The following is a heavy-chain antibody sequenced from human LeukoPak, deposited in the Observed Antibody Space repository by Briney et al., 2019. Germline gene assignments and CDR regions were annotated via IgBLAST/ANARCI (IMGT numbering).Heavy chain of an antibody. V-gene: IGHV3-30*04. CDR2: ISYDGSNK. CDR3: ARNGAMKAKNDAFGELSQVDY. D-gene: IGHD3-10*01. CDR1: GFTFSSYA. Sequence: PGGSLRLSCAASGFTFSSYAMHWVRQAPGKGLEWVAVISYDGSNKYYADSVKGRFTISRDNSKNTLYLQMNSLRAEDTAVYYCARNGAMKAKNDAFGELSQVDYWGQGTLVTVSS. J-gene: IGHJ4*02.